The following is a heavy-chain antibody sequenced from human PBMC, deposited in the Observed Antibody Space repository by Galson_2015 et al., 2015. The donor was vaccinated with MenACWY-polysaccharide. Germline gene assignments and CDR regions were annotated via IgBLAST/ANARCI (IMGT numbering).Heavy chain of an antibody. CDR1: GYTSSNYA. D-gene: IGHD7-27*01. CDR2: INGGDGKS. CDR3: ARTESGDFRLDF. J-gene: IGHJ4*02. V-gene: IGHV1-3*01. Sequence: SVKVSCKAFGYTSSNYAMHWVRQAPGQRLEWLGWINGGDGKSKYSQNFQDRITITRDTSASTVSMELSRLRSEDTAVYYCARTESGDFRLDFWGQGTLVTVSS.